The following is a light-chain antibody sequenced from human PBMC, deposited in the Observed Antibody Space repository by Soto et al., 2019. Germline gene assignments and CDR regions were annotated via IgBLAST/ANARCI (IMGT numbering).Light chain of an antibody. J-gene: IGLJ1*01. CDR3: CSYVGSYTSYV. Sequence: QSALTQPRSVSGSPGQSVTISCTGTSSDVCTYNFVSWYQQHPGKAPKFMIYDVTKGPSGVPDRFSGSKSGNTASLTISGLQAEDEADYYCCSYVGSYTSYVFGTGTKLTVL. V-gene: IGLV2-11*01. CDR2: DVT. CDR1: SSDVCTYNF.